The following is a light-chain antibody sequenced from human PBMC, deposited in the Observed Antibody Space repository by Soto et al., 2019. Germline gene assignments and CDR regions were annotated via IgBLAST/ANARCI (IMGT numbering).Light chain of an antibody. CDR3: QHYHSLPIT. Sequence: DIVVTQSPESLAVSLGEGATITCQASQDVSYYLTWYQQKPGEAPKVLIYDASNLESGVTSRFSGSGSGTDFTFTISSLQPEDLDTYYCQHYHSLPITFGRGTRLEIK. CDR1: QDVSYY. V-gene: IGKV1-33*01. J-gene: IGKJ5*01. CDR2: DAS.